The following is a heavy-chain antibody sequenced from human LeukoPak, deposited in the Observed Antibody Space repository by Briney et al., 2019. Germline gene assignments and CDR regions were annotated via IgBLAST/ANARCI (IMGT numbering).Heavy chain of an antibody. CDR2: ISGSGGST. CDR1: GFTFSSYA. V-gene: IGHV3-23*01. Sequence: PGGSLRLSCAASGFTFSSYAMSWVRQAPGKGLEWVSAISGSGGSTYYADSVKGRFTISGDNSKSTLYLQMNSLRAEDTAVYYCARERYGDRKFDYWGQGTLVTVSS. D-gene: IGHD4-17*01. J-gene: IGHJ4*02. CDR3: ARERYGDRKFDY.